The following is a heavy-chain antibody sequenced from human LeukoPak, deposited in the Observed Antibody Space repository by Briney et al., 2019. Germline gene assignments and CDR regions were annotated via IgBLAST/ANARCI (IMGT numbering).Heavy chain of an antibody. Sequence: PSETLSLTCTVSGGSISSFFWSWIRQPPGKGLEWIGYIFYNWITNYNPSLKSRVTISVDTSKNQFSLKLSSVTAADTAVYYCARGEYYGSGSYYVNFDYWGQGTLVTVSS. CDR2: IFYNWIT. J-gene: IGHJ4*02. CDR1: GGSISSFF. CDR3: ARGEYYGSGSYYVNFDY. V-gene: IGHV4-59*08. D-gene: IGHD3-10*01.